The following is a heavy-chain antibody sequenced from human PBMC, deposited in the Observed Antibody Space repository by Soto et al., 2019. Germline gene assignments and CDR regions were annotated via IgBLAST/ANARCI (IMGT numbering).Heavy chain of an antibody. D-gene: IGHD1-1*01. CDR3: ASSAGTTGVAFWFDP. V-gene: IGHV1-2*02. Sequence: GASVKVSCKASGYTFTGYYMHWVRQAPGQGLEWMGWINPNSGGTNYAQKFQGRVTITRDTSASTAYMELSSLRSEDTAVYYCASSAGTTGVAFWFDPWGQGTLVTV. CDR1: GYTFTGYY. CDR2: INPNSGGT. J-gene: IGHJ5*02.